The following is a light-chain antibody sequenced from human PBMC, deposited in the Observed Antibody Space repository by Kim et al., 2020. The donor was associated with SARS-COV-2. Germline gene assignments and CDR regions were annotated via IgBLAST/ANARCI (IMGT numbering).Light chain of an antibody. J-gene: IGKJ1*01. V-gene: IGKV3-20*01. CDR1: QSVTSSY. CDR2: GAS. Sequence: PGERSPLSCRASQSVTSSYLAWYQQKPGQAPRLLLYGASSRATGIPDRFSGSGSGTDFTLTISRLEPEDFAVYYCPQYGSSPPWTFGQGTKVDIK. CDR3: PQYGSSPPWT.